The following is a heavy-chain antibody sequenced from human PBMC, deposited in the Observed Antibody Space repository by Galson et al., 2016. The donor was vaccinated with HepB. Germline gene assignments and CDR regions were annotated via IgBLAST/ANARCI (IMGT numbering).Heavy chain of an antibody. CDR1: GFRFRDYA. Sequence: SLRLSCAASGFRFRDYALHWVRQAPGKGLEWVARISYGGGNKFYADSVKGRLTISRDNSNDTLYLQMNSLTTDDTALYYCARDKSLGDLSAFDLWGQGTMVAVSS. V-gene: IGHV3-30-3*01. J-gene: IGHJ3*01. CDR3: ARDKSLGDLSAFDL. CDR2: ISYGGGNK. D-gene: IGHD3-16*01.